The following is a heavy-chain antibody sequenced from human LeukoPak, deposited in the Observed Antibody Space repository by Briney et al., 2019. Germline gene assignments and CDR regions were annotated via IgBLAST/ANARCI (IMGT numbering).Heavy chain of an antibody. CDR3: ARHHTRDAYNYRYFDL. CDR2: IYPGDSDT. J-gene: IGHJ2*01. V-gene: IGHV5-51*01. D-gene: IGHD5-24*01. CDR1: GYSFTSYW. Sequence: GESLKISCKGSGYSFTSYWIGWVRQMPGKGLEWMGIIYPGDSDTRYSPSFQGQVTISADKSISTAYLQWSSLKASDTAMYYCARHHTRDAYNYRYFDLWGRGTLVTVSS.